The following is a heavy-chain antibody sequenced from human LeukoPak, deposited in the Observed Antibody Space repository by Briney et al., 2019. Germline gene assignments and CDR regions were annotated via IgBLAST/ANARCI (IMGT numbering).Heavy chain of an antibody. V-gene: IGHV3-23*01. CDR3: AKDLDYYDSSGYDY. D-gene: IGHD3-22*01. J-gene: IGHJ4*02. Sequence: HPGGSLRLSCAASEFTFSSYAMSWVRQAPGKGLEWVSAISGSGGSTYYADSVKGRFTISRDNSKNTLYLQMNSLRAEDTAVYYCAKDLDYYDSSGYDYWGQGTLVTVSS. CDR1: EFTFSSYA. CDR2: ISGSGGST.